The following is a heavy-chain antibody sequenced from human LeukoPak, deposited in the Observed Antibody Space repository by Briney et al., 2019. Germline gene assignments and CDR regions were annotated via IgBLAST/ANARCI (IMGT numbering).Heavy chain of an antibody. D-gene: IGHD6-19*01. V-gene: IGHV3-30-3*01. Sequence: GRSLRLSCAASGFTFSSYAMHWVRQAPGKGLEWVAVISYDGSNKYYADSVKGRFTISRDNSKNTLYLQMNSLRAEDTAVYYCAKVEYSSGWISSYFDYWGQGTLVTVSS. J-gene: IGHJ4*02. CDR3: AKVEYSSGWISSYFDY. CDR1: GFTFSSYA. CDR2: ISYDGSNK.